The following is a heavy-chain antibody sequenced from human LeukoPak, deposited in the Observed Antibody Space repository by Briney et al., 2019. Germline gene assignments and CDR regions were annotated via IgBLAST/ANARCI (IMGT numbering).Heavy chain of an antibody. CDR3: ATDRGWRTSGYYLYYFEY. CDR1: GFTFNSYS. V-gene: IGHV3-48*04. D-gene: IGHD3-3*01. CDR2: ISSSTGSTI. J-gene: IGHJ4*02. Sequence: PGGSLRLSCAASGFTFNSYSMNWARQAPGKGLEWVSYISSSTGSTIYYADSVRGRFTISRDNTMNSLYLQMSSLRAEDTAVYYCATDRGWRTSGYYLYYFEYWGQGTLVTYSS.